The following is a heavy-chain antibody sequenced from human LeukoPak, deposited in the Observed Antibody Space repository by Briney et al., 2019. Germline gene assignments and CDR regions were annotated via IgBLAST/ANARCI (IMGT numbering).Heavy chain of an antibody. D-gene: IGHD4-11*01. J-gene: IGHJ6*02. CDR2: ISYDGSNK. CDR3: ARVRFVTRHYTHYYYGMDV. CDR1: GFTFSNHA. V-gene: IGHV3-30-3*01. Sequence: GGSLRLSCAASGFTFSNHALGWVRQAPGKGLEWVAVISYDGSNKYYADSVKGRFTISRDNSKNTLYLQMNSLRAEDTAVYYCARVRFVTRHYTHYYYGMDVWGQGTTVTVSS.